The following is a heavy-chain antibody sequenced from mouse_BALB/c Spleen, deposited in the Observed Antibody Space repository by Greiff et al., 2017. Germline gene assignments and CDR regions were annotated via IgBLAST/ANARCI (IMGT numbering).Heavy chain of an antibody. CDR3: AKKRGFITHYAMDY. CDR2: IWRGGST. V-gene: IGHV2-5-1*01. CDR1: GFSLTSYG. J-gene: IGHJ4*01. D-gene: IGHD1-1*01. Sequence: QVQLQQSGPSLVQPSQSLSITCTVSGFSLTSYGVHWVRQSPGKGLEWLGVIWRGGSTDYNAAFMSRLSITKDNSKSQVFFKMNSLQADDTAIYYCAKKRGFITHYAMDYWGQGTSVTVSS.